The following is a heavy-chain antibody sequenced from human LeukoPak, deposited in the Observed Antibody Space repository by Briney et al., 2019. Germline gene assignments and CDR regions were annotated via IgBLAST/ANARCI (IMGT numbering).Heavy chain of an antibody. J-gene: IGHJ4*02. CDR3: AREDPYYDYVWGSYRYGYYFDY. CDR2: LYTSGST. D-gene: IGHD3-16*02. V-gene: IGHV4-4*07. CDR1: GGSISSYY. Sequence: SETLSLTCTVSGGSISSYYWSWIRQPAGRGLDWIGRLYTSGSTNYNPSLKSRVTMSLDTSKNQFSLKLSSVTAADTAVYYCAREDPYYDYVWGSYRYGYYFDYWGQGTLVTVSS.